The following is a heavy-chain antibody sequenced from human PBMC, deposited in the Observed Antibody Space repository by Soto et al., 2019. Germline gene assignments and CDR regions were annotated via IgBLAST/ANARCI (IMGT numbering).Heavy chain of an antibody. CDR3: DRWNGKTGSCSGGSCPYYYYGMDV. Sequence: QLQLQESGSGLVKPSQTLSLTCAVSGGSISSGGYSWSWIRQPPGKGLEWIGYIYHSGSTYYNPSLKSRVTISVDTSKNQFSLKVRSVTAADTAVYYCDRWNGKTGSCSGGSCPYYYYGMDVWGQGTTVTVSS. CDR1: GGSISSGGYS. V-gene: IGHV4-30-2*01. J-gene: IGHJ6*02. CDR2: IYHSGST. D-gene: IGHD2-15*01.